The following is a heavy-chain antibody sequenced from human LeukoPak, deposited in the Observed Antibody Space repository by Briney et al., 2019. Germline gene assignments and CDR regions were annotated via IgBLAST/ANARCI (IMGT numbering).Heavy chain of an antibody. D-gene: IGHD6-19*01. V-gene: IGHV3-7*01. J-gene: IGHJ6*02. CDR3: AREWYSSGWLDYYYYYGMDV. CDR2: IKQDGSEK. CDR1: GFTFSSYW. Sequence: GGSLRLSCAASGFTFSSYWMSWVRQAPGKGLEWVANIKQDGSEKYYVDSVKGRFTISRDNAKNSLYLQMNSLRAEDTAVYYCAREWYSSGWLDYYYYYGMDVWGQGTTVTVSS.